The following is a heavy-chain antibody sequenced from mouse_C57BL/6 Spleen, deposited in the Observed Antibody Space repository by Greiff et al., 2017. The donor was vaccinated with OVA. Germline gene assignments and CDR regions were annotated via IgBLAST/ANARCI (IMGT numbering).Heavy chain of an antibody. CDR1: GYAFTNYL. CDR2: INPGSGGT. D-gene: IGHD1-1*01. V-gene: IGHV1-54*01. Sequence: VKLQESGAELVRPGTSVKVSCKASGYAFTNYLIEWVKQRPGQGLEWIGVINPGSGGTNYNEKFKGKATLTADKSSSTAYMQLSSLTSEDSAVYFCARYGSSYDYFDYWGQGTTLTVSS. J-gene: IGHJ2*01. CDR3: ARYGSSYDYFDY.